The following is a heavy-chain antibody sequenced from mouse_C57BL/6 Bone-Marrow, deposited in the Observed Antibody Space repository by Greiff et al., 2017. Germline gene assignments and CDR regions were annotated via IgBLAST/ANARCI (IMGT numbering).Heavy chain of an antibody. J-gene: IGHJ4*01. V-gene: IGHV1-62-2*01. D-gene: IGHD2-1*01. CDR2: FYPGIGSI. CDR1: GYTFTEYT. CDR3: ARDGIYYVIRRGFYYAMDY. Sequence: QVQLQQSGAELVKPGASVQLSCKASGYTFTEYTIHWVKQRSGQGLEWIGWFYPGIGSIKYNEKFKDKATLTADKSFSTVYMELSRLTSEDSAVYFCARDGIYYVIRRGFYYAMDYWGQGTSVTVSS.